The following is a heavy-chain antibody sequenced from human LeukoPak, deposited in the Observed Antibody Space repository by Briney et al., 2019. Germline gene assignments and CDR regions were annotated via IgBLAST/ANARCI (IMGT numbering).Heavy chain of an antibody. V-gene: IGHV3-30-3*01. CDR3: ARDHQQWLVRRGIEYFQH. J-gene: IGHJ1*01. CDR1: GFTFSSYA. Sequence: GGSLRLSCAASGFTFSSYAMHWVRQAPGKGLEWVAVISYDGSNKYYADSVKGRFTISRDNSKNTLYLQMNSLRAEDTAVYYCARDHQQWLVRRGIEYFQHWGQGTLVTVSS. D-gene: IGHD6-19*01. CDR2: ISYDGSNK.